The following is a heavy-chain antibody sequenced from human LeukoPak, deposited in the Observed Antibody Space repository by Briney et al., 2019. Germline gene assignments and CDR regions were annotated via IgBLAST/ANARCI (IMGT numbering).Heavy chain of an antibody. CDR2: IYPGDSDT. CDR3: ARLSGYYDSSGYYFDY. Sequence: GESLKISCKGSGYSFTSYWIGWVRPMPGKGLEWMGIIYPGDSDTRYSPSFQGQVTISADKSISTAYLQWSSLKASDTAMYYCARLSGYYDSSGYYFDYWGQGTLVTVSS. J-gene: IGHJ4*02. V-gene: IGHV5-51*01. D-gene: IGHD3-22*01. CDR1: GYSFTSYW.